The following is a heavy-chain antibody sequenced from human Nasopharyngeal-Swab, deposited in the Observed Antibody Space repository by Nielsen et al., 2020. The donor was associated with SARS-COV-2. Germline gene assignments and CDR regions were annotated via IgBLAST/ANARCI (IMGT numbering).Heavy chain of an antibody. Sequence: GGSLRLSCAASGSTFSSYSMNWVRQAPGKGLEWVSYISSSSSTIYYADSVKGRFTISRDNAKNSLYLQMNSLRAEDTAVYYCARGRWNYYYYYGMDVWGQGTTVTVSS. J-gene: IGHJ6*02. CDR3: ARGRWNYYYYYGMDV. CDR1: GSTFSSYS. V-gene: IGHV3-48*04. D-gene: IGHD2-15*01. CDR2: ISSSSSTI.